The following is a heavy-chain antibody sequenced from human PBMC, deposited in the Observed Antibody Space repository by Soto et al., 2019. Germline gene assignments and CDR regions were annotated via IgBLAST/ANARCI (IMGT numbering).Heavy chain of an antibody. CDR2: IYPGDSDT. CDR1: GYSFTSYW. D-gene: IGHD4-4*01. CDR3: ARQRVQRSTVTDAFDI. J-gene: IGHJ3*02. Sequence: GESLKISCKGSGYSFTSYWIGWVRQMPGKGLEWMGIIYPGDSDTRYSPSFPGQVTISADKSISTAYLQWRSLKASDTAMYYCARQRVQRSTVTDAFDIWGQGTMVTVSS. V-gene: IGHV5-51*01.